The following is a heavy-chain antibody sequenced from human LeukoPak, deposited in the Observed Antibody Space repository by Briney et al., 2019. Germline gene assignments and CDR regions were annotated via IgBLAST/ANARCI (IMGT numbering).Heavy chain of an antibody. CDR2: ISSSSSTI. J-gene: IGHJ6*03. Sequence: GGSLRLSCAASGFTFSSYSMNWVRQAPGKGLEWVSYISSSSSTIYYADSVKGRFTISRDNAKNSLYLQMNSLRAEDTAVFYCARDYTVMAYHYYYYMDVWGKGTTVTVSS. CDR1: GFTFSSYS. D-gene: IGHD5-18*01. V-gene: IGHV3-48*04. CDR3: ARDYTVMAYHYYYYMDV.